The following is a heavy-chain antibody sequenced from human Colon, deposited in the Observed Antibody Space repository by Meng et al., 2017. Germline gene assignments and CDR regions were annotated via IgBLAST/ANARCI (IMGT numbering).Heavy chain of an antibody. D-gene: IGHD3-3*01. V-gene: IGHV4-34*01. CDR3: AREWSSGYYSDY. CDR1: GGAFTNYE. J-gene: IGHJ4*02. Sequence: QGELQAGGGGVLKPSRTLSVVGGVAGGAFTNYEWGWIRQSPTEGLGWIGDINHKGTTNYNPALKSRATISVDTSKNQISLNLTSMTAADTAVYYCAREWSSGYYSDYWGQGTLVTVSS. CDR2: INHKGTT.